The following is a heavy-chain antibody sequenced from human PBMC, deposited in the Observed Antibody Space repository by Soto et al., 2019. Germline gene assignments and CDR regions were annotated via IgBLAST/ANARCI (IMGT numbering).Heavy chain of an antibody. J-gene: IGHJ6*02. CDR1: GYTFTSYD. CDR3: ASGTHKVNYYYYGMDV. CDR2: MNPNSGNT. V-gene: IGHV1-8*01. Sequence: QVQLVQSGAEVKKPGASVKVSCKASGYTFTSYDINWVRQATGQGLEWMGWMNPNSGNTGYAQKFQGRVTMTRNTSISTAYMELSSLRSEDTAVYYCASGTHKVNYYYYGMDVWGQGTTVTVSS.